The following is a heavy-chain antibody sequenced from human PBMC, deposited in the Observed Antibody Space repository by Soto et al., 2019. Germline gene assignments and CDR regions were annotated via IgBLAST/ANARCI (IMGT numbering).Heavy chain of an antibody. D-gene: IGHD2-15*01. J-gene: IGHJ4*02. CDR1: GGTFSSYA. CDR2: IIPIFGTA. CDR3: ARQLWYCSGGSCYSPLVY. V-gene: IGHV1-69*13. Sequence: SVKVSCKASGGTFSSYAISWVRQAPGQGLEWMGGIIPIFGTANYAQKFQGRVTITADESTSTAYMELSSLRSEDTAVYYCARQLWYCSGGSCYSPLVYCGQGTLVTVSS.